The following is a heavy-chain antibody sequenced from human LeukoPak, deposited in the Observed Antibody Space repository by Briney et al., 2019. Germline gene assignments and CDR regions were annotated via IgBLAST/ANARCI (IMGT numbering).Heavy chain of an antibody. Sequence: GASVKVSCKASGYTFTGYYMHWVRQAPGQGLEWMGWINPNSGGTNYAQKFQGRVTMTRDTSISTAYMELSRLRSDDTAVYYCARGGDIVLMAYAIRGTAYWGQGTLVTVSS. CDR3: ARGGDIVLMAYAIRGTAY. D-gene: IGHD2-8*01. V-gene: IGHV1-2*02. J-gene: IGHJ4*02. CDR1: GYTFTGYY. CDR2: INPNSGGT.